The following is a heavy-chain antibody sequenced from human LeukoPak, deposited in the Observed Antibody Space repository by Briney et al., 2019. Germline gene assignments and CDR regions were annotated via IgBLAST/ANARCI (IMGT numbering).Heavy chain of an antibody. J-gene: IGHJ4*02. CDR1: GYSFTSYG. Sequence: GESLKISCKGSGYSFTSYGIGWVRQLPGKGREWMGRIDPSDSYTNYSPSFQGHVTISADKSISTAYLQWSSLKASDTAMYYCARQESSSGYPIDYWGQGTLVTVSS. CDR2: IDPSDSYT. CDR3: ARQESSSGYPIDY. D-gene: IGHD3-22*01. V-gene: IGHV5-10-1*01.